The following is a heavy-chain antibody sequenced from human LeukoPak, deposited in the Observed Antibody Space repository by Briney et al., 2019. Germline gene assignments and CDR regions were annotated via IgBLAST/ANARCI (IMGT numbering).Heavy chain of an antibody. CDR3: AKRVVVGATSPYSDFQD. D-gene: IGHD1-26*01. V-gene: IGHV3-23*01. CDR1: GFTFSSYA. Sequence: GGSLRLSCAASGFTFSSYAMSWVRQAPGKGLEWVSAISGSGVTTHYAGSVKGRFSISTDNSKNTLYLQMNSLRAEDTALYYCAKRVVVGATSPYSDFQDWGQGTLVTVSS. J-gene: IGHJ1*01. CDR2: ISGSGVTT.